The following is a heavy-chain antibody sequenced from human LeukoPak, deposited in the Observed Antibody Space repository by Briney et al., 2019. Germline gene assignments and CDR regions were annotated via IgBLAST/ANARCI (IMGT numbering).Heavy chain of an antibody. Sequence: PGGSLRLSCAASGFTFSSYAMSWVRQAPGKGLEWVSAISGSGGSTYYADSVKGRFTISRDNSKNTLYLQMNSLRAEDTAVYYCAKPQWLVRPSPGGFDYWGQGTLVTVSS. V-gene: IGHV3-23*01. CDR2: ISGSGGST. J-gene: IGHJ4*02. CDR1: GFTFSSYA. CDR3: AKPQWLVRPSPGGFDY. D-gene: IGHD6-19*01.